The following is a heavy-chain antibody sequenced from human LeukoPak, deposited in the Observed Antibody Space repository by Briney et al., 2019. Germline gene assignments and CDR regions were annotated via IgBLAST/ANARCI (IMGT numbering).Heavy chain of an antibody. CDR3: ARGDSSAWYYLDY. V-gene: IGHV3-21*01. J-gene: IGHJ4*02. CDR1: GFSFSSFR. CDR2: ISSSSSYI. D-gene: IGHD6-19*01. Sequence: GGSLRLSCAASGFSFSSFRMNWVRQAPGKGLEWVSSISSSSSYIEYADSVKGRFTISRDNAKNSLFLQMNSLRAEDTAVYYCARGDSSAWYYLDYWGQGTLVTVS.